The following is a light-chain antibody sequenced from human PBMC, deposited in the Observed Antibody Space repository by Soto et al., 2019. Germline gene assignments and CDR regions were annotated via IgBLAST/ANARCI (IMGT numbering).Light chain of an antibody. Sequence: EIVLTKSTGTLSLSPGERATLCCRASQSVSSSYLAWYQQKPGQAPRLPIYGASSRATGIPDRFSGSGSGTDFTLTISRLEPEDFAVYYCQQYGSSSWTFGQGTKVDIK. V-gene: IGKV3-20*01. CDR2: GAS. J-gene: IGKJ1*01. CDR1: QSVSSSY. CDR3: QQYGSSSWT.